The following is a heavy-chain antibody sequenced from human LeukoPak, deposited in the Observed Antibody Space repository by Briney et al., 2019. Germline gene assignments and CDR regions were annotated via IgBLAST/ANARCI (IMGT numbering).Heavy chain of an antibody. CDR2: ISSSGSTI. D-gene: IGHD2-2*02. V-gene: IGHV3-11*04. CDR3: ARDLRGCSSTSCYTSDY. Sequence: GGSLRLSCAASGFTFSDYYMSWIRQAPGKGLEWVSYISSSGSTIYYAVSVKGRFTISRDNAKNSLYLQMNSLRAEDTAVYYCARDLRGCSSTSCYTSDYWGQGTLVTVSS. J-gene: IGHJ4*02. CDR1: GFTFSDYY.